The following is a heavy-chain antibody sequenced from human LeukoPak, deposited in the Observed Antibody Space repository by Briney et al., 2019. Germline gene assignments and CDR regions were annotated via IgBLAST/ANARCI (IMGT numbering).Heavy chain of an antibody. CDR1: GGSFSGYY. J-gene: IGHJ5*02. CDR3: ARAATYYDFWSGYYGSREAWFDP. CDR2: INHSGST. D-gene: IGHD3-3*01. V-gene: IGHV4-34*01. Sequence: PSETLSLTCAVYGGSFSGYYWSWIRQPPRKGLEWIGEINHSGSTNYNPSLKSRVTISVDTSKNQFSLKLSSVTAADTAVYYCARAATYYDFWSGYYGSREAWFDPWGQGTLVTVSS.